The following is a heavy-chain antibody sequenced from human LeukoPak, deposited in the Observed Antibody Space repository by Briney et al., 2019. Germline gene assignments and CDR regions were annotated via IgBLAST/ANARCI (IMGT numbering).Heavy chain of an antibody. D-gene: IGHD3-3*01. CDR1: GFTFSSYE. Sequence: GGSLRLSCAASGFTFSSYEMNWVRQAPGKGLEWVSYISSSGSTIYYADSVKGRFTISRDNAKNSLYLQMNSLRAEDTAVYYRARTYPDYDFWSGYYRGAYYFDYWGQGTLVTVSS. CDR3: ARTYPDYDFWSGYYRGAYYFDY. J-gene: IGHJ4*02. V-gene: IGHV3-48*03. CDR2: ISSSGSTI.